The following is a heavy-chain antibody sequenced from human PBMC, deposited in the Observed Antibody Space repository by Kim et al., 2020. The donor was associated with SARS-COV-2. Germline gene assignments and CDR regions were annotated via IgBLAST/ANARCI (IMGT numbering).Heavy chain of an antibody. CDR3: ARYVRGGWGPLYYYYGMDV. J-gene: IGHJ6*02. Sequence: GESLKISCKGSGYSFTSYWIGWVRQMPGKGLEWMGIIYPGDSDTRYSPSFQGQVTISADKSISTAYLQWSSLKASDTAMYYCARYVRGGWGPLYYYYGMDVWGQGTTVTVSS. D-gene: IGHD6-19*01. V-gene: IGHV5-51*01. CDR2: IYPGDSDT. CDR1: GYSFTSYW.